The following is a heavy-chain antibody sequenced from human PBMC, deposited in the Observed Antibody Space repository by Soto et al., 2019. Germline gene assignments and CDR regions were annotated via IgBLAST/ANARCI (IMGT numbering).Heavy chain of an antibody. J-gene: IGHJ2*01. CDR3: ARGRGVVRGCGRWYFDL. D-gene: IGHD3-10*01. CDR2: LRFNSGT. V-gene: IGHV4-30-4*01. Sequence: PSETLSLTCTVSDVAFRSGRFFWTWVRQSPGKGLEWIGDLRFNSGTLHKPSLKRRARLPVDMSSTLFYLRLSSVFDAALGTYFCARGRGVVRGCGRWYFDLWGPGTPVTVSS. CDR1: DVAFRSGRFF.